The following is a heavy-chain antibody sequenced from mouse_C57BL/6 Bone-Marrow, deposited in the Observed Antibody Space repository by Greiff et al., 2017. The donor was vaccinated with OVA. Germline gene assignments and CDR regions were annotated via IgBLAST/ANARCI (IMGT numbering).Heavy chain of an antibody. J-gene: IGHJ3*01. CDR1: GYSFTGYY. Sequence: VQLQQSGPELVKPGASVKISCTASGYSFTGYYMNWVKQSPEKSLEWIGAINPSTGGTTYNQKFKAKATLTVDKSSSTAYMQLKSLTSEDSAVYYWASLEAYWGQGTLVTVSA. V-gene: IGHV1-42*01. CDR2: INPSTGGT. CDR3: ASLEAY.